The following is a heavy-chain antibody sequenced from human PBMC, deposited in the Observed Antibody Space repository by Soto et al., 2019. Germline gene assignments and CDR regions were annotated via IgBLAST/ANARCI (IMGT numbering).Heavy chain of an antibody. V-gene: IGHV3-23*01. CDR1: GFTFRSYA. Sequence: PGESLKISCAASGFTFRSYAMSWVRQAPGKGLEWVSAIGGSSGSTDYADSVKGRFTISRDNSKNTLFLQMNSLRAEDTAVYYCAKDRSSTSCYAFEYWGQGTLVTLSS. J-gene: IGHJ4*02. D-gene: IGHD2-2*01. CDR2: IGGSSGST. CDR3: AKDRSSTSCYAFEY.